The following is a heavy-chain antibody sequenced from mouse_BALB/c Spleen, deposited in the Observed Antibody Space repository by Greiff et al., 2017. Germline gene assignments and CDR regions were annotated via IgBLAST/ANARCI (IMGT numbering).Heavy chain of an antibody. D-gene: IGHD1-1*01. CDR2: INPSNGGT. CDR1: GYTFTSYY. CDR3: TRNGSSSDYAMDY. J-gene: IGHJ4*01. V-gene: IGHV1S81*02. Sequence: QVQLQQSGAELVKPGASVKLSCKASGYTFTSYYMYWVKQRPGQGLEWIGEINPSNGGTNFNEKFKSKATVTVDKSSSTAYMQLSSLTSEDSAVYYCTRNGSSSDYAMDYWGQGTSVTVSS.